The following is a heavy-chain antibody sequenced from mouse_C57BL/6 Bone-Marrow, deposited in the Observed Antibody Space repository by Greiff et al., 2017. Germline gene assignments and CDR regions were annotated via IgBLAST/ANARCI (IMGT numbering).Heavy chain of an antibody. CDR1: GYTFTSYW. CDR3: GCGSNY. J-gene: IGHJ2*01. CDR2: IYPSDSET. V-gene: IGHV1-61*01. Sequence: VQLQQPGAELVRPGSSVKLSCKASGYTFTSYWMDWVKQRPGQGLEWIGNIYPSDSETNYNQKFKDKATLTVYKSSSTTSMPLSSLTSEDSEVXYCGCGSNYWGQGTTLTVSS.